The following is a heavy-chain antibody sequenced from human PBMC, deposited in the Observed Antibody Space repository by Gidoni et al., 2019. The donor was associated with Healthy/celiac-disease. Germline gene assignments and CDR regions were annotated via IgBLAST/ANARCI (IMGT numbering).Heavy chain of an antibody. CDR2: ISGSGGST. J-gene: IGHJ5*02. CDR1: GFTFSSYA. Sequence: EVQLLESGGGLVQPGGSLRLSCAASGFTFSSYAISWVRQAPGKGLGWVSAISGSGGSTYYADSVKGRFTISRDNSKNTLYLQMNSLRAEDTAVYYCAKDVLPIKDSSGYYNGWFDPWGQGTLVTVSS. V-gene: IGHV3-23*01. CDR3: AKDVLPIKDSSGYYNGWFDP. D-gene: IGHD3-22*01.